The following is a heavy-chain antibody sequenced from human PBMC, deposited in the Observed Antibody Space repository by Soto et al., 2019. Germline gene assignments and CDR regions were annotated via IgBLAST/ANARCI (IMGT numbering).Heavy chain of an antibody. CDR2: ISSSSSYI. CDR1: GFTFSSYS. CDR3: ARASVTTGAYYFDY. D-gene: IGHD4-17*01. J-gene: IGHJ4*02. Sequence: GGSLRLSCAASGFTFSSYSMNWVRQAPGKGLEWVSSISSSSSYIYYADSVKGRFTISRDNAKNSLYLQMNSLRAEDTAVYYCARASVTTGAYYFDYWGQGTLVTVSS. V-gene: IGHV3-21*01.